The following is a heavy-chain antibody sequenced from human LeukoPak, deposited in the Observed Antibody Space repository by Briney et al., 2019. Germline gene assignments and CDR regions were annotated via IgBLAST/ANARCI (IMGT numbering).Heavy chain of an antibody. J-gene: IGHJ3*02. CDR3: ARGKLGMEAFDI. V-gene: IGHV4-59*01. CDR1: GGSISSYY. D-gene: IGHD7-27*01. CDR2: IYYSGST. Sequence: PSETLSLTCTVSGGSISSYYWSWIRQPPGKGLEWIGYIYYSGSTNYNPSLKGRVTISVDTSKNQFSLKLSSVTAADTAVYYCARGKLGMEAFDIWGQGTMVTVSS.